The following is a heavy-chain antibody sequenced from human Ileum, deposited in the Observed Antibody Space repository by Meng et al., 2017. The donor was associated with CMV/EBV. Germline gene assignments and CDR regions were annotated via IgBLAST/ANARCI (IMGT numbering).Heavy chain of an antibody. J-gene: IGHJ5*02. CDR3: ARGGVIVGVPVWNH. CDR1: GASFNGYY. CDR2: INHSGAT. Sequence: SETLSLTCAVSGASFNGYYWSWIRQSPGKGLEWIGEINHSGATDYNPSLKSRVTISVDTSKNQLSLSLSSVTAADTAVYYCARGGVIVGVPVWNHWGQGTLVTVSS. D-gene: IGHD2/OR15-2a*01. V-gene: IGHV4-34*01.